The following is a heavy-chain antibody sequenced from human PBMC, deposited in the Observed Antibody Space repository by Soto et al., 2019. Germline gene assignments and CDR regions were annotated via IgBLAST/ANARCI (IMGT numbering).Heavy chain of an antibody. CDR1: GVSFSDYS. D-gene: IGHD3-22*01. CDR2: ITGNSEYK. V-gene: IGHV3-21*04. CDR3: ARDLGYYASDGCFDY. J-gene: IGHJ4*02. Sequence: PGGSLRLSCVVSGVSFSDYSMNWVRQAPGKGLEWVSLITGNSEYKYYADSVKGRFTISRDNAKNSLYLQLNSLRAEDTAVYYCARDLGYYASDGCFDYWGQGTVVTVSS.